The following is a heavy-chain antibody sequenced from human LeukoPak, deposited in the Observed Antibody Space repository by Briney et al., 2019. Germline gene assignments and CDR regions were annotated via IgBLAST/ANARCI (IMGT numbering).Heavy chain of an antibody. D-gene: IGHD2-15*01. CDR3: ARSVEGYCSGGSCYSYYYYMDV. J-gene: IGHJ6*03. V-gene: IGHV4-59*01. Sequence: SETLSLTCTVSGGSISSYYWSWIRQPPGKGLEWIGYFYYSGNTNYNPSLKSRVTMSVDTSRNQFSLKLSSVTAADTAVYYCARSVEGYCSGGSCYSYYYYMDVWGKGTTVTVSS. CDR2: FYYSGNT. CDR1: GGSISSYY.